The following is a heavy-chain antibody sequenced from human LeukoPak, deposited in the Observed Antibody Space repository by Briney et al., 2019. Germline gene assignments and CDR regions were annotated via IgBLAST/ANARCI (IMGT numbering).Heavy chain of an antibody. CDR2: INPNSGGT. Sequence: ASVKVYCKASGYTFTGYYMHWVRQAPGQGLEWMGWINPNSGGTNYAQKFQGRVTMTRDTSISTAYMELSWLRSDDTAVYYCARERVMVRGVRYIHFDFWGQGTLVTVSS. CDR1: GYTFTGYY. J-gene: IGHJ4*02. CDR3: ARERVMVRGVRYIHFDF. V-gene: IGHV1-2*02. D-gene: IGHD3-10*01.